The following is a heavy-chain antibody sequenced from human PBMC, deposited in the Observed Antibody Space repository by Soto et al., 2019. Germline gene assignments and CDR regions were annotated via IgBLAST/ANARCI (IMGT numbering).Heavy chain of an antibody. V-gene: IGHV3-30*18. CDR1: GFTFSDYY. D-gene: IGHD6-19*01. CDR2: ISYAGSNK. CDR3: AKPGYRSAWYYDV. J-gene: IGHJ6*02. Sequence: QVQLVESGGGLVTPGGSLRLSCAASGFTFSDYYMGWVRQAPGKGLEWVAVISYAGSNKYYADFVKGRFTISRDNSKNTLYLQMNSLRAEDTAVYYCAKPGYRSAWYYDVWGRGTTVTVSS.